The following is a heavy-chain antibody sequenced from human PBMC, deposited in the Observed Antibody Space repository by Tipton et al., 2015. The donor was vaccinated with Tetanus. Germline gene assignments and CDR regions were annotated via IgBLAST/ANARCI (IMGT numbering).Heavy chain of an antibody. J-gene: IGHJ2*01. CDR2: INPSGGST. D-gene: IGHD2-21*01. Sequence: QLVQSGAEVKKPGASVKVSCKASGYTFTAYYVHWVRQAPGQGLEWVGMINPSGGSTSYAQKFQGRITLTTVTSTNTVYMELNSLRSDATAGYCCGRGVMCSDLRGRGPLVAVSS. CDR3: GRGVMCSDL. CDR1: GYTFTAYY. V-gene: IGHV1-46*01.